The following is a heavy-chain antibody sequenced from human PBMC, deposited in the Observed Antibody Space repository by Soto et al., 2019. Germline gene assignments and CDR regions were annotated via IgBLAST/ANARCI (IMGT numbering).Heavy chain of an antibody. CDR3: ARVWGSYRAPSGGAGFDP. J-gene: IGHJ5*02. CDR2: ISAYNGET. D-gene: IGHD3-16*02. CDR1: GYTFTSNS. Sequence: QVQLVQSGAELKKPGASVKVSCAASGYTFTSNSITWVRQAPGQGLEWMGWISAYNGETSYAEKLQGRLTMTTDTSTSTAYMELRSLTSDDTAVYYCARVWGSYRAPSGGAGFDPWGQGTLVTVSS. V-gene: IGHV1-18*04.